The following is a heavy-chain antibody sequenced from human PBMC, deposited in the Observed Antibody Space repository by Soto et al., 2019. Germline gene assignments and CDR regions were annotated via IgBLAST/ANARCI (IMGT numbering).Heavy chain of an antibody. J-gene: IGHJ6*03. CDR1: GYTFRSYG. D-gene: IGHD3-10*01. Sequence: GASVKVSCKASGYTFRSYGISWVRQAPGQGLEWMGWISAYNGNTNDAQKFQGRVTMTTDTSTSTAYMELRSLKSDDTAVYYCARDRWDQGSPYMDVWGTGTTVTVSS. CDR3: ARDRWDQGSPYMDV. CDR2: ISAYNGNT. V-gene: IGHV1-18*04.